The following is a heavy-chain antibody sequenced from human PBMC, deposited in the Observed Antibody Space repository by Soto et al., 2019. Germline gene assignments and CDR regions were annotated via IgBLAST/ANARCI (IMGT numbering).Heavy chain of an antibody. Sequence: SETLSLTCTVSGGSISSGGYYWSWIRQHPGKGLEWIGYIYYSGSTYYNPSLKSRVTISVDTSKNQFSLKLSSVTAADTAVYYCARDVIAAAGYYYYGMGVWGQGTTVTFSS. J-gene: IGHJ6*02. CDR1: GGSISSGGYY. CDR3: ARDVIAAAGYYYYGMGV. D-gene: IGHD6-13*01. CDR2: IYYSGST. V-gene: IGHV4-31*03.